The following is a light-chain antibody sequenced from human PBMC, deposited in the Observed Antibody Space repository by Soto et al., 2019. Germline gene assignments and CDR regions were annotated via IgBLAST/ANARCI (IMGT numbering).Light chain of an antibody. CDR2: SGS. CDR1: QGLSSW. J-gene: IGKJ5*01. Sequence: DIQMTQSPSSVSASEGDRVTITCRASQGLSSWLAWYQQKPGKAPKLLIYSGSSLQSGVSSRFSGSGGGTDFTLTISNLQPEDFATYYCQQANSFPITFGQGTRLEIK. CDR3: QQANSFPIT. V-gene: IGKV1D-12*01.